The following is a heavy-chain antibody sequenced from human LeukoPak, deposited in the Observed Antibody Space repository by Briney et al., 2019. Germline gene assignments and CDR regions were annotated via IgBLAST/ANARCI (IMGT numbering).Heavy chain of an antibody. CDR1: GFTLSSYA. CDR2: ISGSGGST. D-gene: IGHD3-22*01. V-gene: IGHV3-23*01. J-gene: IGHJ4*02. CDR3: AKDFNYYDY. Sequence: GGSLRLSCAASGFTLSSYAMSWVRQAPGKGPEWVSAISGSGGSTYYADSVKGRFTISRDNSKNTLYLQMNSLRAEDTAVCYCAKDFNYYDYWGQGTLVTVSS.